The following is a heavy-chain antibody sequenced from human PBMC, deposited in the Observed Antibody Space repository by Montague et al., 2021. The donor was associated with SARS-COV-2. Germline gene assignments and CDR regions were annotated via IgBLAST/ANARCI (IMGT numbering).Heavy chain of an antibody. CDR1: GDSISNSNW. J-gene: IGHJ4*02. Sequence: SETLSLTCTVSGDSISNSNWWTWVRQSSGRGLEWIGEIFRSGDSNYNPSLKSRVTMSVDMSRHQFSLSLSNVTAADTAIYYCVRGGTMTVVVFDYWGQGTLVTVSS. D-gene: IGHD3-22*01. CDR2: IFRSGDS. V-gene: IGHV4-4*02. CDR3: VRGGTMTVVVFDY.